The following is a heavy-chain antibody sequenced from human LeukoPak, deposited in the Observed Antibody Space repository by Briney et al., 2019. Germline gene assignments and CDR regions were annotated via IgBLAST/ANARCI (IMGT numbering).Heavy chain of an antibody. CDR2: INHSGST. Sequence: PSETLSLTCAVYGAPFSDYYWSWIRQPPGKGLEWIGEINHSGSTNYNPSLKSRVTISVDTSKNQFSLKLSSVTAPGTAVYYCATFSRHYYYYGLDVRGQGTTVTVSS. J-gene: IGHJ6*02. V-gene: IGHV4-34*01. CDR1: GAPFSDYY. CDR3: ATFSRHYYYYGLDV.